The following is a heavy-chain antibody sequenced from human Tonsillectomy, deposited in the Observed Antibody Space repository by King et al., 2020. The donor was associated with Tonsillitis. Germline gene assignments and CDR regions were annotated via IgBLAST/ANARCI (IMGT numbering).Heavy chain of an antibody. CDR1: GFTFSNYA. J-gene: IGHJ3*02. CDR2: ILYDGSNK. Sequence: VQLVESGGGVVQPGRSLRLSCAASGFTFSNYAMHWVRQAPGKGLECVAVILYDGSNKYYADSVKGRFTISRDNSKNTLYLQMNSLRAEDTAVYYCARELKGLRFLEWSHISDAFDIWGQGTMVTVSS. CDR3: ARELKGLRFLEWSHISDAFDI. D-gene: IGHD3-3*01. V-gene: IGHV3-30*04.